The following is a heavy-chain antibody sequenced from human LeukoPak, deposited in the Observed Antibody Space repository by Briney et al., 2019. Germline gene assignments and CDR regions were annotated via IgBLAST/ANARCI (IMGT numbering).Heavy chain of an antibody. Sequence: ASVKVSCKASGYTFTGYYMHWVRQAPGQGLEWMGWINPNSGGTNYAQKFQGRVTITADESTSTAYMELSSLRSEDTAVYYCARDFDYWGQGTLVTVSS. CDR3: ARDFDY. CDR2: INPNSGGT. CDR1: GYTFTGYY. V-gene: IGHV1-2*02. J-gene: IGHJ4*02.